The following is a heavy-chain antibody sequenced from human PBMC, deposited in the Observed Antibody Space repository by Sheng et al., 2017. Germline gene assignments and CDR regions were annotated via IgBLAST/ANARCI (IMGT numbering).Heavy chain of an antibody. CDR2: ITKNGDST. CDR1: GFTFSSFS. V-gene: IGHV3-64*07. J-gene: IGHJ5*02. Sequence: EVQLVESGGGLVQPGGSLRLSCAASGFTFSSFSVHWVRQGPGKGLECVSAITKNGDSTYYADSVKGRFTMSRDNSKNTLYLQMGSLRLEDMGVYYCARTTTSGWYDDLWGQGTLVTVSS. D-gene: IGHD6-19*01. CDR3: ARTTTSGWYDDL.